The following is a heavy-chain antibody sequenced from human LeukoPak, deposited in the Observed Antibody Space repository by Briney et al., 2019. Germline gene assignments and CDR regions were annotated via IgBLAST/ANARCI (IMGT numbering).Heavy chain of an antibody. CDR3: ARGRAAGRLEKPRPIDY. J-gene: IGHJ4*02. CDR2: MNPNSGNT. Sequence: ALVKVSCKASGYTFTSYDINWVRQATGQGLEWMGWMNPNSGNTGYARKFQGRVTMTRNTSISTAYMELSSLRSEDTAVYYCARGRAAGRLEKPRPIDYWGQGTLVTVSS. D-gene: IGHD6-13*01. CDR1: GYTFTSYD. V-gene: IGHV1-8*01.